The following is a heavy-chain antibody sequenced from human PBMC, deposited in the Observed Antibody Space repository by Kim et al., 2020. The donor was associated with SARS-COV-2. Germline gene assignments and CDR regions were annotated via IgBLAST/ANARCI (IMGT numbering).Heavy chain of an antibody. CDR2: IKSKTDGGTT. CDR3: TTREFNWNDGVDY. CDR1: GFTFTNAW. D-gene: IGHD1-1*01. Sequence: GGSLRLSCAASGFTFTNAWMIWVRQAPGKGLEWVGRIKSKTDGGTTDFAAPVKGRFTISRDDSKNTLYLQMNSLKTEDTAMYYCTTREFNWNDGVDYWGQGTLVTVSS. V-gene: IGHV3-15*01. J-gene: IGHJ4*02.